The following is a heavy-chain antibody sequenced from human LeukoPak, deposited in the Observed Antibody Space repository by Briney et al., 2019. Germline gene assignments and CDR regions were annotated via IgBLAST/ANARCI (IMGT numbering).Heavy chain of an antibody. CDR3: ASSTWYGSGPSF. J-gene: IGHJ3*01. CDR1: GGSISSSSYY. D-gene: IGHD6-19*01. Sequence: SETLSLTCTVSGGSISSSSYYWGRIRQPPGKGLEWIGSIYYSGSTYYNPSLKSRVTISVDTSKNQFSLKLNSVTAADTAVFYCASSTWYGSGPSFWGQGTMVTVSS. CDR2: IYYSGST. V-gene: IGHV4-39*07.